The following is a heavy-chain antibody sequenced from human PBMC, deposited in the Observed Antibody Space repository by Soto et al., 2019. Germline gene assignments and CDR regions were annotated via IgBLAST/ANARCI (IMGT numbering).Heavy chain of an antibody. D-gene: IGHD5-12*01. CDR1: GGSFSGYY. Sequence: LSLTCAVYGGSFSGYYWSWIRQPPGKGLEWIGEINHSGSTNYNPSLKSRVTISVDTSKNQFSLKLSSVTAADTAVYYCARGPLVATMRPDFDYWGQGTLVTVSS. V-gene: IGHV4-34*01. CDR2: INHSGST. CDR3: ARGPLVATMRPDFDY. J-gene: IGHJ4*02.